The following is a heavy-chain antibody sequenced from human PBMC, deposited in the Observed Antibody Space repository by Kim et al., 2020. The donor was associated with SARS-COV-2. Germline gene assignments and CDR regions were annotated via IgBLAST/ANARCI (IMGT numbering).Heavy chain of an antibody. D-gene: IGHD1-26*01. J-gene: IGHJ4*02. Sequence: GGSLRLSCAASGFTFSSYAMHWVRQAPGKGLEWVAVISYDGSNKYYADSVKGRFTISRDNSKNTLYLQMNSLRAEDTAVYYCARWGGSYSFDYWGQGTLVTVSS. CDR2: ISYDGSNK. V-gene: IGHV3-30*04. CDR3: ARWGGSYSFDY. CDR1: GFTFSSYA.